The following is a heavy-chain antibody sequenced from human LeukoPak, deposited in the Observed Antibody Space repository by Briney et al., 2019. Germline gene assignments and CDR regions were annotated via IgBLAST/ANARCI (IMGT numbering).Heavy chain of an antibody. J-gene: IGHJ6*03. D-gene: IGHD5-12*01. CDR2: INHSGST. CDR1: GGSFSGYY. CDR3: ARGPYSAYDSHYMDV. Sequence: KSSETLSLTCAVYGGSFSGYYWSWIRQPPGKGLEWIGEINHSGSTNYNPSLKSRVTISVDTSKNQFSLKLSSVTAADTAVYYCARGPYSAYDSHYMDVWGKGTTVTVSS. V-gene: IGHV4-34*01.